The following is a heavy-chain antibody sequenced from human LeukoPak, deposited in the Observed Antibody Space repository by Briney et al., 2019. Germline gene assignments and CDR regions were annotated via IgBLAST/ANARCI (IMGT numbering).Heavy chain of an antibody. CDR1: GFTFSSYW. V-gene: IGHV3-7*05. Sequence: PGGSLRLSCAASGFTFSSYWMSWVRQAPGKVLEWVANIKQDGSEEVYVDSVKGRFTISRDNAKNSLFLQMNTLRAEDTAVYYCARDPYSSTWSYGMDVWGQGTTVTVSS. D-gene: IGHD6-6*01. CDR3: ARDPYSSTWSYGMDV. J-gene: IGHJ6*02. CDR2: IKQDGSEE.